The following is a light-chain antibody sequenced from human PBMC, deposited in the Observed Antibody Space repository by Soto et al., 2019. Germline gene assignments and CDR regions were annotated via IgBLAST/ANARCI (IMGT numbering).Light chain of an antibody. CDR1: QSISTW. Sequence: DIQMTQSPSSVSASVGDTVTITCRASQSISTWLAWYQQKPGTVPKLLIYAASSLQSGVPSRFSGSGAGTEFTLTITSLKPEDFGTYYCQQGDSFPITFGQGTRLDIK. V-gene: IGKV1-12*01. J-gene: IGKJ5*01. CDR2: AAS. CDR3: QQGDSFPIT.